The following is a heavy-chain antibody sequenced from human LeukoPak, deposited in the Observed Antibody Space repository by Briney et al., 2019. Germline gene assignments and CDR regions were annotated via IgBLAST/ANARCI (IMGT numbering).Heavy chain of an antibody. CDR2: TYYRSSKWYT. J-gene: IGHJ6*02. CDR3: ARDPYTLLDGYKGAMKYYYYYYGMDV. V-gene: IGHV6-1*01. D-gene: IGHD5-24*01. Sequence: SQTLSLTCAISGDIVSSNSAGWTWIRLSPSRGLEWLGMTYYRSSKWYTDYAVSVKSRITINPDTSKNQFSLQLNSVTPEDTAVYYCARDPYTLLDGYKGAMKYYYYYYGMDVWGQGTTVTVSS. CDR1: GDIVSSNSAG.